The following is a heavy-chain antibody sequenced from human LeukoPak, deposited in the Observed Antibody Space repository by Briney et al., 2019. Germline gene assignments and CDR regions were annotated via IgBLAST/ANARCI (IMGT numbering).Heavy chain of an antibody. CDR2: ISGSGGST. CDR1: GFSFSTYT. V-gene: IGHV3-23*01. J-gene: IGHJ6*04. CDR3: AELGITMIGGV. D-gene: IGHD3-10*02. Sequence: PGGSLRLSCAASGFSFSTYTMYWVRQAPGKGLEWVSAISGSGGSTYYADSVKGRFTISRDNAKNSLYLQMNSLRAEDTAVYYCAELGITMIGGVWGKGTTVTISS.